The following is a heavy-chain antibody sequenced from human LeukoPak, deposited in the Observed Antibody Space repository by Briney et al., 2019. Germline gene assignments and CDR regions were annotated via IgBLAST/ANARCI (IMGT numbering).Heavy chain of an antibody. CDR1: GGSISSTNW. Sequence: PSETLSLTCGVSGGSISSTNWWSWVRPPPGQGLEWLGEISLRGLTNYNPSLKSRVTMSLDKSKNLLFLNLTSVTAADTAVYYCSRESGAFCPFGYWGQGTLVTVSS. CDR2: ISLRGLT. V-gene: IGHV4-4*02. J-gene: IGHJ4*02. CDR3: SRESGAFCPFGY. D-gene: IGHD1-26*01.